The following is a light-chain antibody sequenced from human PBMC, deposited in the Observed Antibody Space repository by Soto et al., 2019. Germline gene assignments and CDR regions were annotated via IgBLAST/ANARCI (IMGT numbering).Light chain of an antibody. CDR3: QQSYSVPT. J-gene: IGKJ4*01. V-gene: IGKV1-39*01. CDR1: QDIAKF. Sequence: DVLMTQSPSSLSASVGDRVTITCRASQDIAKFLNWYQQKPGKAPNLLIYAASSLQSGVPSRFSGSGFGTDFTLTISSLQPEDFVTYICQQSYSVPTFGGGTKVEI. CDR2: AAS.